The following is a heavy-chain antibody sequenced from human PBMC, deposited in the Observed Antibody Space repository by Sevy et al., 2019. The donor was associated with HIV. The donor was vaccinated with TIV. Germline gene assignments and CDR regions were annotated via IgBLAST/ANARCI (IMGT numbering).Heavy chain of an antibody. Sequence: GGSLRLSCAASGFTFSTSTMNWVRQAPGKGLEWVSLMTSSGSYILYADSVKGRFTISRDNAKNSGFLQMNSRRVEDTAVYYCVRDGWNYWGQGTLVTVSS. J-gene: IGHJ4*02. CDR1: GFTFSTST. D-gene: IGHD2-15*01. CDR3: VRDGWNY. CDR2: MTSSGSYI. V-gene: IGHV3-21*01.